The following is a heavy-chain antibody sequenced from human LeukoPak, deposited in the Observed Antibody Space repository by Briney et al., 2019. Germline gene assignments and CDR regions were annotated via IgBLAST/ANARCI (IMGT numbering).Heavy chain of an antibody. CDR1: GGSFGGYY. CDR2: INHSGST. V-gene: IGHV4-34*01. Sequence: PSETLSLTCAVYGGSFGGYYWSWIRQPPGKGLEWIGEINHSGSTNYNPSLKSRVTISVDTSKNQFSLKLSSVTAADTAVYYGAGGLESTYGSGGSCYLRWFDYWGQGTLGTVSS. D-gene: IGHD2-15*01. J-gene: IGHJ4*02. CDR3: AGGLESTYGSGGSCYLRWFDY.